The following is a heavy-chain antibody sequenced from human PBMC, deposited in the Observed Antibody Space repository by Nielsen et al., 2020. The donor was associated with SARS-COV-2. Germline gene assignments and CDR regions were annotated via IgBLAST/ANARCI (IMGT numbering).Heavy chain of an antibody. V-gene: IGHV3-48*01. CDR2: IISSSSTI. J-gene: IGHJ6*02. CDR3: SRDSSGWYALTTYYYYGMDV. CDR1: GFSVRSNY. D-gene: IGHD6-19*01. Sequence: WGSLTLSFAASGFSVRSNYMNWVRLAPGKGLEWFSYIISSSSTIYYSDSVKGRFTISRDNAKNSLYLQMNSLIPEDTAVYYCSRDSSGWYALTTYYYYGMDVWGQGTTVTVSS.